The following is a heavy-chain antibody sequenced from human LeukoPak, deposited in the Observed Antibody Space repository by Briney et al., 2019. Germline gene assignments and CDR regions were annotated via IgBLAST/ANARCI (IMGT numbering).Heavy chain of an antibody. V-gene: IGHV3-21*01. CDR1: EFTFSSYS. CDR2: ISSSSRYL. D-gene: IGHD3-9*01. CDR3: ARDHWDMLTGYYIDY. Sequence: PGGSLRLSCAASEFTFSSYSMNWVRQAPGKGLEWVSSISSSSRYLYYADSVKGRFTISRDNAKNSLCLQMNSLRAEDTAVYYCARDHWDMLTGYYIDYWGQGTLVTVSS. J-gene: IGHJ4*02.